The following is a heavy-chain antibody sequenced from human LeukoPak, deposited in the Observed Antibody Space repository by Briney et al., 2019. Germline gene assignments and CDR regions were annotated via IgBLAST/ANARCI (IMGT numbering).Heavy chain of an antibody. CDR3: ARQVRLVVPAATPWFDP. CDR2: IYYSGST. J-gene: IGHJ5*02. D-gene: IGHD2-2*01. CDR1: GGSISSYY. V-gene: IGHV4-59*08. Sequence: SETLSLTCTVFGGSISSYYWSWIRQPPGKGLEWIGYIYYSGSTNYNPSLKSRVTISVDTSKNQFSLKLSSVTAADTAVYYCARQVRLVVPAATPWFDPWGQGTLVTVSS.